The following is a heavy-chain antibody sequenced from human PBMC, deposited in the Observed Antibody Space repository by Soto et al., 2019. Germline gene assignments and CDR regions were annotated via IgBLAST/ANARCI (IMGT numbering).Heavy chain of an antibody. CDR1: GFTFRSYG. CDR3: ARDRLVPYGYGMDV. D-gene: IGHD2-2*01. V-gene: IGHV3-33*01. CDR2: IWFDGGKK. Sequence: QMQLVESGGGVVQPGRSLRLSCAASGFTFRSYGIHWVRQAPGKGLEWVALIWFDGGKKYYVDSVKGRFAVSRDNSKNTLYLQMNSLRVEDTAVYYCARDRLVPYGYGMDVWGQGTTVTGSS. J-gene: IGHJ6*02.